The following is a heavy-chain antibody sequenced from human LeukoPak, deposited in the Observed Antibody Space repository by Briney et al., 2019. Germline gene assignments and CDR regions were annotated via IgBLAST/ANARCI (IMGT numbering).Heavy chain of an antibody. V-gene: IGHV4-34*01. Sequence: SETLSLTCAVYGGSFSGYYWSWLRQPPGKGLEWIGEINRSGSTNYNPSLKRRVTISVDTSKNQFSLKLSSVTAANTAVYYCARGLSNSIWGQGTLVTVSS. CDR2: INRSGST. CDR3: ARGLSNSI. J-gene: IGHJ4*02. D-gene: IGHD2/OR15-2a*01. CDR1: GGSFSGYY.